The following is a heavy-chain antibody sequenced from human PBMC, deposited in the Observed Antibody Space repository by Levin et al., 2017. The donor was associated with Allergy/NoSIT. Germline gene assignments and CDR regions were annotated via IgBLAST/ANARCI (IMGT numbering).Heavy chain of an antibody. Sequence: PGGSLRLSCVASGVAFSSYSMNWVRQAPGKGLEWISYISSSSSSIDYADSVKGRFTISRDNAKNSLFMQMNSMSDEDTAVYFCAGMKRNIRQAFGIWGVGTMVTGSS. CDR1: GVAFSSYS. V-gene: IGHV3-48*02. CDR2: ISSSSSSI. J-gene: IGHJ3*02. D-gene: IGHD1-14*01. CDR3: AGMKRNIRQAFGI.